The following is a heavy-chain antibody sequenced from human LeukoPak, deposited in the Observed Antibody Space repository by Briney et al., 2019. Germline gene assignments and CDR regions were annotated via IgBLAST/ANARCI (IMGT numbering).Heavy chain of an antibody. D-gene: IGHD3-16*01. J-gene: IGHJ4*02. CDR2: TIPIRGMT. V-gene: IGHV1-69*04. CDR3: VRGPYDGTFYFDS. CDR1: GGTFGSYG. Sequence: SVKVSCKISGGTFGSYGISWVRQAPGQGLEWMGRTIPIRGMTNYAQKFQGRVTITADTSTSTAYMELSSLTSEDTAVYFCVRGPYDGTFYFDSWGQGTLVIVSS.